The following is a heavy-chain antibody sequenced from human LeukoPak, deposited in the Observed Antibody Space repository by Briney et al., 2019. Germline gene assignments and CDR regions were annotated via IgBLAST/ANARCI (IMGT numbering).Heavy chain of an antibody. Sequence: ASVKVSCKASGYTSTSCGISWVRQAPGQGLEWMGWISAYNGNTNYAQKLQGRVTMTTDTSTSTAYMELRSLRSDDTAVYYCARGHIAAAGRGPVDYWGQGTLVTVSS. D-gene: IGHD6-13*01. CDR3: ARGHIAAAGRGPVDY. V-gene: IGHV1-18*01. CDR2: ISAYNGNT. CDR1: GYTSTSCG. J-gene: IGHJ4*02.